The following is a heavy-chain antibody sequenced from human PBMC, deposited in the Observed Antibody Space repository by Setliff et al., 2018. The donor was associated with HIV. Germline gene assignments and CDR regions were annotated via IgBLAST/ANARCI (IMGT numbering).Heavy chain of an antibody. CDR3: ATVWTAGSLFY. J-gene: IGHJ4*02. CDR1: GFTLSSFN. V-gene: IGHV3-48*01. CDR2: ISSSTSTI. D-gene: IGHD6-13*01. Sequence: TGGSLRLSCAASGFTLSSFNMNWVRQAPGKGLEWVSYISSSTSTIYYADSVKGRFTISRDNAKNSLYLQMNSLRAEDTAVYYCATVWTAGSLFYWGQGTLVTVSS.